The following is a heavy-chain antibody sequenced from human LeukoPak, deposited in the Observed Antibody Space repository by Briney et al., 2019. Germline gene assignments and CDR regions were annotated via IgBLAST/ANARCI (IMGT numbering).Heavy chain of an antibody. V-gene: IGHV3-30*04. D-gene: IGHD3-10*01. CDR1: GFTFSSYA. J-gene: IGHJ5*02. Sequence: QTGRSLRLSCAASGFTFSSYAMHWVRQAPGKGLEWVAVISYDGSNKYYADSVKGRFTISRDNSKNTLYLQMSSLRAEDTAVYYCARDLSGSGSYYNWFDPWGQGTLVTVSS. CDR2: ISYDGSNK. CDR3: ARDLSGSGSYYNWFDP.